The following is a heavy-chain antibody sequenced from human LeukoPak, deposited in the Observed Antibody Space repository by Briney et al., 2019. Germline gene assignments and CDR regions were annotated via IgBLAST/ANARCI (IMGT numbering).Heavy chain of an antibody. CDR3: AREPRITMIVVVAGHAFDI. J-gene: IGHJ3*02. CDR2: INWNGGST. CDR1: GFSFSDYG. Sequence: GGSLRLTCTASGFSFSDYGMSWVRQAPGKGLEWVSGINWNGGSTGYADSVKGRFTNSRDNAKNALYLQMNSLRAEDTALYYCAREPRITMIVVVAGHAFDIWGQGTMVTVSS. D-gene: IGHD3-22*01. V-gene: IGHV3-20*04.